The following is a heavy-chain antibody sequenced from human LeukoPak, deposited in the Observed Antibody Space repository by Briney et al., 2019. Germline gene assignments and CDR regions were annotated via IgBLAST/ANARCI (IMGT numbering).Heavy chain of an antibody. J-gene: IGHJ5*02. Sequence: LSLTCTVSGGSISSYYWSWIRQPPGKGLEWVSAISGSGGNTYYADSVKGRFTISRDNSKNTLYLQMNSLRAEDTAVYYCAKGPYSGFSWGQGTLVTVSS. D-gene: IGHD1-26*01. CDR3: AKGPYSGFS. CDR1: GGSISSYY. V-gene: IGHV3-23*01. CDR2: ISGSGGNT.